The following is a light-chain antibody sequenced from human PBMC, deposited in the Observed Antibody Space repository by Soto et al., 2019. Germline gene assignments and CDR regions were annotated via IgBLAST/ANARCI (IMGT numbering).Light chain of an antibody. CDR1: RSISNY. CDR2: AAS. J-gene: IGKJ1*01. V-gene: IGKV1-39*01. CDR3: QQSYSVPR. Sequence: DIQMTQSPSSLSASVGDRVTSTCRASRSISNYLNWYQHKSGKAPRLLIYAASSLQVGVPSRFSGSGTGTAFTLTITSLQPDDSATYYCQQSYSVPRFGQGTRVDLK.